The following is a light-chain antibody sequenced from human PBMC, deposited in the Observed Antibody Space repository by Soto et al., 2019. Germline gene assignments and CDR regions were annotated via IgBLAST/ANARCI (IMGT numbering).Light chain of an antibody. CDR1: KLGDKY. CDR2: QDN. J-gene: IGLJ2*01. CDR3: QAWDSSHVV. Sequence: SYELTQPPSVSVSPGQTASITCSGDKLGDKYASWYQQRPGQSPVLIIYQDNKRPSGIPERFSGSNSGNTATLTISGTQAMDEADYYCQAWDSSHVVFGGGTKVTVL. V-gene: IGLV3-1*01.